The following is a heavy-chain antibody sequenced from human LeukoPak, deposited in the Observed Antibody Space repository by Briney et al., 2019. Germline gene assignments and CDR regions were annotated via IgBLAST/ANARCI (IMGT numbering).Heavy chain of an antibody. V-gene: IGHV4-39*01. J-gene: IGHJ4*02. CDR1: VGPLSSGDYY. CDR3: ARHFDHPTAYFDS. Sequence: SETLSLTCTVTVGPLSSGDYYCSWLRQPPGKGLEWIASIYSGGMTFYSPSLKSRLTISADTSRNHFSLRLSSVTAADTALYFCARHFDHPTAYFDSWGQGSLVTVSS. D-gene: IGHD1-14*01. CDR2: IYSGGMT.